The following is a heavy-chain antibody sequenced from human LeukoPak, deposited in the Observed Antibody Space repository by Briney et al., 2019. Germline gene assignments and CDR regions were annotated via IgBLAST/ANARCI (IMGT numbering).Heavy chain of an antibody. Sequence: PSETLSLTCAVYGGSFSGYYWSWIRQPPGKGLEWIGEINHSGSTNYNPSLKSRVTMSVDTSKNQFSLKLSSATAADTAVYYCARRPRITIFGVVTPRYFQHWGQGTLVTVSS. J-gene: IGHJ1*01. V-gene: IGHV4-34*01. CDR1: GGSFSGYY. D-gene: IGHD3-3*01. CDR2: INHSGST. CDR3: ARRPRITIFGVVTPRYFQH.